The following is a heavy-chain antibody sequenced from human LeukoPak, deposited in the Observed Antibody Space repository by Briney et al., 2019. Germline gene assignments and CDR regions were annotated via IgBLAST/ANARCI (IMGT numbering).Heavy chain of an antibody. CDR1: GFTFSSYS. V-gene: IGHV3-21*01. D-gene: IGHD1-26*01. Sequence: GGSLRLSCVASGFTFSSYSMNWVRQAPGKGLEWVSSISGSSSYIYYADSVKGRFTISRDNAKKSLYLQMNTLRAEDTAVYYCARVRGDLLEDYWGQGTLVTVSS. CDR3: ARVRGDLLEDY. CDR2: ISGSSSYI. J-gene: IGHJ4*02.